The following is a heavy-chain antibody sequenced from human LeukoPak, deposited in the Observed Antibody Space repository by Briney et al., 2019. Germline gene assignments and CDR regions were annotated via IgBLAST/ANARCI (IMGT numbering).Heavy chain of an antibody. CDR3: ASPDTAMVTGGFDY. Sequence: GGSLRLSCAASGFTFSSYWMSWVRQAPGKGLEWVANIKQDGTEKLYVDSVKGRFTISRDNAKNTLYLQMNSLRAEDTAVYYCASPDTAMVTGGFDYWGQGTLVTVSS. CDR2: IKQDGTEK. CDR1: GFTFSSYW. D-gene: IGHD5-18*01. J-gene: IGHJ4*02. V-gene: IGHV3-7*01.